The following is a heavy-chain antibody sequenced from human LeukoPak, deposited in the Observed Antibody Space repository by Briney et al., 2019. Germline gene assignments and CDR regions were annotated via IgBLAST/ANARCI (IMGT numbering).Heavy chain of an antibody. D-gene: IGHD2-2*01. CDR3: ARFSRYCSSTSCYLYGMDV. CDR1: GGTFSSYA. CDR2: IIPIFGTA. V-gene: IGHV1-69*05. Sequence: SVKVSCKASGGTFSSYAISWVRQAPGQGLERMGGIIPIFGTANYAQKFQGRVTMTRTTSRSTAYMELSSLRSEDTALYYCARFSRYCSSTSCYLYGMDVWGQGTTVTVSS. J-gene: IGHJ6*02.